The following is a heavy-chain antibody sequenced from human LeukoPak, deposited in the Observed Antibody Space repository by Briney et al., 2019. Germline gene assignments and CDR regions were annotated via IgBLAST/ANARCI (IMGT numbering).Heavy chain of an antibody. CDR1: GGSLSSYP. CDR3: ARVEYSSSAGDYYYYMDV. D-gene: IGHD6-6*01. V-gene: IGHV1-69*13. Sequence: ASVKVSCKASGGSLSSYPISWVRQAPGQGLEWMGGIIPILGTINYAQKFQGRVTITADESTSTAYMELSSLRSEDTAVYYCARVEYSSSAGDYYYYMDVWGKGTTVTVSS. CDR2: IIPILGTI. J-gene: IGHJ6*03.